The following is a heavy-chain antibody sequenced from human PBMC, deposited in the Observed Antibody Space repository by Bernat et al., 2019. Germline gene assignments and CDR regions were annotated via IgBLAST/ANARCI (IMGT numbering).Heavy chain of an antibody. D-gene: IGHD2-15*01. V-gene: IGHV3-20*04. Sequence: EVQLVESGGGVVRPGGSLRLSCAASGFTFDDYGMSWVRQAPGKGLEWVSGINWNGGSTGYADSVKGGFTISRDNAKNSLYLQMNSLRAEDTALYYCARDQGYCSGGSCDYMDVWGKGTTVTVSS. CDR2: INWNGGST. CDR3: ARDQGYCSGGSCDYMDV. CDR1: GFTFDDYG. J-gene: IGHJ6*03.